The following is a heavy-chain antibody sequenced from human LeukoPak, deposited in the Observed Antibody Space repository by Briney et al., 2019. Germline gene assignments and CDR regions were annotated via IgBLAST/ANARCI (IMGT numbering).Heavy chain of an antibody. J-gene: IGHJ4*02. Sequence: PGGSLRLSCAASGFTFSDYYMSWIRQAPGKGLEWVSYISSSGSTIYYADSVKGRLTISRDNAKNSLYLQMNSLRAEDTAVYYCARELKYYDFWSGYYTGGDYFDYWGQGTLVTVSS. CDR1: GFTFSDYY. CDR2: ISSSGSTI. CDR3: ARELKYYDFWSGYYTGGDYFDY. D-gene: IGHD3-3*01. V-gene: IGHV3-11*01.